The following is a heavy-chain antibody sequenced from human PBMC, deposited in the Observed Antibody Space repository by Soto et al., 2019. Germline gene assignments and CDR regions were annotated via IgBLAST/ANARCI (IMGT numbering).Heavy chain of an antibody. Sequence: SETLSLTCAGYGESFSGYYWSWIRQPPGKGLEWIGEINHSGSTNYNPSLKSRVTISVDTSKNQFSLKLSSVTAADTAVYYCARRPYSSSWYGGFYWGQGTLVTVSS. V-gene: IGHV4-34*01. CDR1: GESFSGYY. CDR2: INHSGST. D-gene: IGHD6-13*01. J-gene: IGHJ4*02. CDR3: ARRPYSSSWYGGFY.